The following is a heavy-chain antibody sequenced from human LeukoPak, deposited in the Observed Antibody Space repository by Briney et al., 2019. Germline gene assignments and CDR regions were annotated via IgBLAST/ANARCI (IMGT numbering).Heavy chain of an antibody. CDR2: IYPGDSDT. V-gene: IGHV5-51*01. D-gene: IGHD6-6*01. CDR3: ARSTSSSSLVSFDF. Sequence: GESLYISCKASGYRFTSYWIGWVRQMPGKRLEWMGIIYPGDSDTRYSPSFQGQVTISADKSISTAYLQWSSLEASDTAMYYWARSTSSSSLVSFDFWGEGTLVTVSS. J-gene: IGHJ4*02. CDR1: GYRFTSYW.